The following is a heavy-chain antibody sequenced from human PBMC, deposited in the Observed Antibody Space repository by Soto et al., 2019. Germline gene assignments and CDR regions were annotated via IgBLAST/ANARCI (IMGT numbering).Heavy chain of an antibody. CDR1: GFTFSSYS. D-gene: IGHD2-2*01. CDR3: AREQDIPAAPWGYDAFDI. J-gene: IGHJ3*02. Sequence: GGSLRLSCAASGFTFSSYSMNWVRQAPGKGLEWVSYISSSSSTIYYADSVKGRFTISRDNAKNSLYLQMNSLRAEDTAVYYCAREQDIPAAPWGYDAFDIWGQGTMVTVSS. CDR2: ISSSSSTI. V-gene: IGHV3-48*01.